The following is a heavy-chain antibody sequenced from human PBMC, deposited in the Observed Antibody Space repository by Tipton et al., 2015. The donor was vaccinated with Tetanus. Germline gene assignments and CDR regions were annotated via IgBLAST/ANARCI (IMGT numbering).Heavy chain of an antibody. Sequence: TLSLTCTVSGGSISSDGAYWSWIRQHPGEGLEWIGYISNSGSTYYNPSLKSRVTISVNTSKNQFSLKLSSVTAADTAVYYCARDRGVRGGYYYYHGMDVWGQGTTVTVSS. V-gene: IGHV4-31*03. J-gene: IGHJ6*02. CDR3: ARDRGVRGGYYYYHGMDV. D-gene: IGHD3-10*01. CDR2: ISNSGST. CDR1: GGSISSDGAY.